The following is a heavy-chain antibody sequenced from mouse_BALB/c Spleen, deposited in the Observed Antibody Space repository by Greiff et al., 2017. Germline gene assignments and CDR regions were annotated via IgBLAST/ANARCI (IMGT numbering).Heavy chain of an antibody. CDR1: GYTFTDYE. CDR2: IDPETGGT. J-gene: IGHJ4*01. Sequence: QVQLQQSGAELVRPGASVTLSCKASGYTFTDYEMHWVKQTPVHGLEWIRAIDPETGGTAYNQKFKGKATLTADKSSSTAYMELRSLTSEDSAVYYCTSGGYYYAMDYWGQGTSVTVSS. CDR3: TSGGYYYAMDY. V-gene: IGHV1-15*01.